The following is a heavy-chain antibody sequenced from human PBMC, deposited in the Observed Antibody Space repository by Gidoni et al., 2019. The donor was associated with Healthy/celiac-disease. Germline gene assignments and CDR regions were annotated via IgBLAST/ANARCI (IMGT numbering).Heavy chain of an antibody. CDR2: ISYDGSNK. V-gene: IGHV3-30*18. Sequence: QVQLVASGGGVVQPVRSLRLSWAASGFTFRRYGMHWVRQAPGKGLGWVAVISYDGSNKYYADAVKGRFTISRDNSKNTLYLQMNSLRAEDTAVYYCAKDLGRTTVTTSLDAFDIGGQGTMVTVSS. D-gene: IGHD4-17*01. J-gene: IGHJ3*02. CDR1: GFTFRRYG. CDR3: AKDLGRTTVTTSLDAFDI.